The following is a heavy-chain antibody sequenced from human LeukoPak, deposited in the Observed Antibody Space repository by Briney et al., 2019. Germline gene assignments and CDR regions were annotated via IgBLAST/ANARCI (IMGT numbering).Heavy chain of an antibody. Sequence: SETLSLTCTVSGGSISSYYWSWIRQPPGKGLEWIGYIFYSGSTNYNPSLKSRVTISVDTSKNQFSLKLSSVTAADTAVYYCVTQIYYGSGSYSWAYWGQGTLVTVSS. V-gene: IGHV4-59*08. J-gene: IGHJ4*02. D-gene: IGHD3-10*01. CDR2: IFYSGST. CDR1: GGSISSYY. CDR3: VTQIYYGSGSYSWAY.